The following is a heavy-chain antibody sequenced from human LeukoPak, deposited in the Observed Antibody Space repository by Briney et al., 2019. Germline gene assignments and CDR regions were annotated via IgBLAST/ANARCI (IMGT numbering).Heavy chain of an antibody. D-gene: IGHD6-13*01. J-gene: IGHJ4*02. CDR3: ASAEAAAL. V-gene: IGHV4-34*01. CDR2: INHSGST. CDR1: GGSFSAYY. Sequence: SETLSLTCAVYGGSFSAYYWSWIRQPPGKGLEWIGEINHSGSTNYNPSLKSRVTISVDTSENQFSLKLSSVTAADTAVYYCASAEAAALWGQGTLVTVSS.